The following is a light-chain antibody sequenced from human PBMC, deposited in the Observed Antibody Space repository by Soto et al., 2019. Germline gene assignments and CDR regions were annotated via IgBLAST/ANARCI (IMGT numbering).Light chain of an antibody. V-gene: IGKV1-5*03. CDR1: QSISSW. Sequence: DIQMTQSPSTLSASVGDRVTITCRASQSISSWLAWYQQKPGKAPNLLIYKASSSQGGVPSRFSGSGSGTEFSLTISSLQPDDLATYYCQQYNTYPPTFGPGTKVDIK. J-gene: IGKJ3*01. CDR2: KAS. CDR3: QQYNTYPPT.